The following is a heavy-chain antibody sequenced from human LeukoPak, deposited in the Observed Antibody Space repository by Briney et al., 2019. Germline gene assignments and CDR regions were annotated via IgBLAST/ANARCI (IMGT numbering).Heavy chain of an antibody. CDR1: GFTFSSYN. V-gene: IGHV3-21*01. CDR3: ARGYNSGWYYSDY. CDR2: ITSSSSYI. J-gene: IGHJ4*02. D-gene: IGHD6-19*01. Sequence: GGSLRLSCAASGFTFSSYNMNWVRQAPGKGLEWVSSITSSSSYIYYADSVKGRFTISRDNAEKSLSLQMNSLRAEDTAVYYCARGYNSGWYYSDYWGQGTLVTVSS.